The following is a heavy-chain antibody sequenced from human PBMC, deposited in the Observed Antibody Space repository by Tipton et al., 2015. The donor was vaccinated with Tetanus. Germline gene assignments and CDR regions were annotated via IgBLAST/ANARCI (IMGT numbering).Heavy chain of an antibody. J-gene: IGHJ1*01. CDR3: VANDGGLEHGQH. CDR1: GGSISSSSYY. V-gene: IGHV4-39*07. Sequence: VKPSETLSLTCTVSGGSISSSSYYWGWIRQPPGKGLEWIGSIYYSGNTNYNSSLWSRVTISLDTSKNQFSLKLSSVTAADTAVYYCVANDGGLEHGQHWGQGTLVTVSS. D-gene: IGHD2-8*01. CDR2: IYYSGNT.